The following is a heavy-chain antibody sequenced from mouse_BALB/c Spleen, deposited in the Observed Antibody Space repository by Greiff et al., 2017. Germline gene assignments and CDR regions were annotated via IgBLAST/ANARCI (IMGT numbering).Heavy chain of an antibody. Sequence: EVQLVESGGGLVQPGGSLKLSCAASGFDFSRYWMSWVRQAPGKGLEWIGEINPDSSTINYTPSLKDKFIISRDNAKNTLYLQMSKVRSEDTALYYCARRGTGTYYYAMDYWGQGTSVTVSS. CDR2: INPDSSTI. V-gene: IGHV4-1*02. CDR3: ARRGTGTYYYAMDY. CDR1: GFDFSRYW. J-gene: IGHJ4*01. D-gene: IGHD4-1*01.